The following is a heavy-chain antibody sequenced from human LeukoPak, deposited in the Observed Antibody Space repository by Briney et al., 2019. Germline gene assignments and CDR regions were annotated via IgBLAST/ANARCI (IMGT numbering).Heavy chain of an antibody. J-gene: IGHJ4*02. V-gene: IGHV3-23*01. CDR2: ISGSGGST. CDR3: AKSDGYGDYGFDY. Sequence: TGGSLRLSCAASGFTFSSYAMSWVRQAPGKGLEWVSAISGSGGSTYYADSVKGRFTISRDNSKNTLYLQMNSRRAEDTAVYYCAKSDGYGDYGFDYWGQGTLVTVSS. D-gene: IGHD4-17*01. CDR1: GFTFSSYA.